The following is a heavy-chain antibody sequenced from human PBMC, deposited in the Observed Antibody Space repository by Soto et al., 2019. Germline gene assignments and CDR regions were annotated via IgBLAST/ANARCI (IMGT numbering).Heavy chain of an antibody. J-gene: IGHJ4*02. CDR2: ISYGGDNK. CDR3: AKARHSNSWYGLEADF. CDR1: GFIFSDYA. Sequence: QVQLVESGGGVVQPGRSLRLSCAASGFIFSDYAMHWVRQAPGKGLEWVAVISYGGDNKYYADSVRGRFAISRDNLKNTLDLQMNSLNPEDTAVYHCAKARHSNSWYGLEADFWGQGTLVTVSS. D-gene: IGHD6-13*01. V-gene: IGHV3-30*09.